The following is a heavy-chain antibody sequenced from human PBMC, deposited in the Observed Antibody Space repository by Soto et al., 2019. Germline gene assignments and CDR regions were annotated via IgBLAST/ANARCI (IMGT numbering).Heavy chain of an antibody. CDR1: GGSISSYY. J-gene: IGHJ4*02. CDR2: IYYSGRT. CDR3: AREKGSSWYDY. Sequence: SETLSLTCNVSGGSISSYYWSWIRQPPGKGLEWIGYIYYSGRTNYNPSLKSRVTISVDTSKNQFSLKLSSVTAADTAVYYCAREKGSSWYDYWGQGTLVTVSS. D-gene: IGHD6-13*01. V-gene: IGHV4-59*01.